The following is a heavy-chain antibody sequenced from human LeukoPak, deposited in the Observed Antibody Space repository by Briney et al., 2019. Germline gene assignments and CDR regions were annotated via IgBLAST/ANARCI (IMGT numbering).Heavy chain of an antibody. CDR3: ARGYRGHCSSTSCPPTLSNWFDP. J-gene: IGHJ5*02. CDR1: GYTFTRYG. CDR2: ISAYNGNT. V-gene: IGHV1-18*01. D-gene: IGHD2-2*01. Sequence: ASVKVSCKASGYTFTRYGISWVRQAPGQGLEWMGWISAYNGNTNYAQKLQGRVTMTTDTSTRTAYMELRSLRSDDTAVYYCARGYRGHCSSTSCPPTLSNWFDPWGQGTLVTVSS.